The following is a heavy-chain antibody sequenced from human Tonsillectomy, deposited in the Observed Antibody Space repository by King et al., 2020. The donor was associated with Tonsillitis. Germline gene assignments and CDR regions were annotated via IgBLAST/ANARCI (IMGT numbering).Heavy chain of an antibody. D-gene: IGHD5-12*01. V-gene: IGHV1-46*03. Sequence: VQLVESGAEVKKPGASVKVSCKASGYTFTTYSMHWVRQAPGQGLEWMGIINPNGGSTNYAQRFQGRGTMTGDTSTSTFYMELSSLRSEDTAVYYWNRVGPTTDYWGQGTPVTVSS. J-gene: IGHJ4*02. CDR3: NRVGPTTDY. CDR2: INPNGGST. CDR1: GYTFTTYS.